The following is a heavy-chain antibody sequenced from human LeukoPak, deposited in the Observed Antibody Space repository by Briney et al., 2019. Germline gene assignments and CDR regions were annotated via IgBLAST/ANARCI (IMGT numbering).Heavy chain of an antibody. CDR2: ISTTSSYI. CDR3: ANEVGYYDGDTYMTDY. CDR1: GFTFSSYS. Sequence: PGRSLRLSCAASGFTFSSYSMNWVRQAPGKGLEWVSFISTTSSYIYYADSVKGRFTISRDNAKNSLYLQMNSLRAEGTAVYYCANEVGYYDGDTYMTDYWGQGTLVTVSS. D-gene: IGHD2-21*01. J-gene: IGHJ4*02. V-gene: IGHV3-21*01.